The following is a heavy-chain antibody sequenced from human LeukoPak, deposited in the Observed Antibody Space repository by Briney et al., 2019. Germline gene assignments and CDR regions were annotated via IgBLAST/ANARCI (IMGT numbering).Heavy chain of an antibody. Sequence: SETLSLTCAVYGGSFSGYYWSWIRQPPGKGLEWIGEINHSVSTNYNPSLKSRVTISVDTSKNQFSLKLSSVTAADTAVYYCARYVGYSSSYRSRPFDYWGQGTLVTVSS. D-gene: IGHD6-13*01. CDR3: ARYVGYSSSYRSRPFDY. CDR2: INHSVST. CDR1: GGSFSGYY. V-gene: IGHV4-34*01. J-gene: IGHJ4*02.